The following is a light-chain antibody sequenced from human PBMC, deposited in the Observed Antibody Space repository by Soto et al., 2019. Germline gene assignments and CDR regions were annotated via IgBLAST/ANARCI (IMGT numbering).Light chain of an antibody. Sequence: DIQMTQSLSSVSASVGNRVTITCRASQVIGTWLAWYQHKPGKAPKLLIYGASSLQSGVPSRFSGSGAGTEFPLTISSLQPEDYATYYCQQANNFPLTFGGGTKVEIK. CDR3: QQANNFPLT. CDR2: GAS. V-gene: IGKV1-12*01. J-gene: IGKJ4*01. CDR1: QVIGTW.